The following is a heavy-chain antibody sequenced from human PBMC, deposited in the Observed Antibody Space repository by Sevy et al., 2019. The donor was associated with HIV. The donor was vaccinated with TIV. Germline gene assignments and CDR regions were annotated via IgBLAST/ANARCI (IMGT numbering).Heavy chain of an antibody. V-gene: IGHV3-23*01. D-gene: IGHD3-22*01. CDR1: GFTFSSYA. CDR2: ISGSGGST. J-gene: IGHJ1*01. CDR3: AKAMYYYDSSGYYEAEYFQH. Sequence: GGSLRLSCAASGFTFSSYAMSWVRQAPGKGLEWVSAISGSGGSTYYADSVKGRFTISRDNSKNTLYLQMNSLRAEDTTVSYCAKAMYYYDSSGYYEAEYFQHWGQGTLVTVSS.